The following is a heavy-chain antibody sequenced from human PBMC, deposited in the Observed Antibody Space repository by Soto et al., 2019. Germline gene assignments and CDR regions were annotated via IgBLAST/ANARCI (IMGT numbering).Heavy chain of an antibody. CDR3: ARLPAVSGSLAWFDP. V-gene: IGHV4-4*09. D-gene: IGHD3-10*01. CDR1: GASIRTSY. J-gene: IGHJ5*02. Sequence: SETLSLTCTVSGASIRTSYWTWIRQPPGKGLEWIAYIYHSGTTNYNPSLKSRTTISADTSKNQLSLKLSSVTAADTAVYYCARLPAVSGSLAWFDPWGQGALVTVSS. CDR2: IYHSGTT.